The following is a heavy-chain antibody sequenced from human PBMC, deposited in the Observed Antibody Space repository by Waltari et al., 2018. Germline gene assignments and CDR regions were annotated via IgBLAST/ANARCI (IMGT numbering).Heavy chain of an antibody. CDR3: ARGPLSPPGYGADY. CDR2: INAGNGNT. Sequence: QVQLVQSGAEVKKPGASVKVSCKASGYTFTSYAMNWVRQAPGQRLEWMGWINAGNGNTKYSQKFQGRVTITRDTSASTAYMELSSLRSEDTAVYYCARGPLSPPGYGADYWGQGTLVTVSS. J-gene: IGHJ4*02. D-gene: IGHD4-17*01. V-gene: IGHV1-3*01. CDR1: GYTFTSYA.